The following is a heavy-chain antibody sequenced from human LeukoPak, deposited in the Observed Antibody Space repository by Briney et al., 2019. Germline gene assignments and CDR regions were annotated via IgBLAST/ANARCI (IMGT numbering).Heavy chain of an antibody. CDR2: IYYSGST. D-gene: IGHD6-13*01. CDR1: GGSISSGGYY. Sequence: PSETLSLTCTVSGGSISSGGYYWSWIRQHPGKGLEWIGYIYYSGSTYYNPSLKSRVTISVDTSKNQFSLKLSSVTAADTAVYYCAGLIAGTGAFDIWGQGTMVTVSS. CDR3: AGLIAGTGAFDI. V-gene: IGHV4-31*03. J-gene: IGHJ3*02.